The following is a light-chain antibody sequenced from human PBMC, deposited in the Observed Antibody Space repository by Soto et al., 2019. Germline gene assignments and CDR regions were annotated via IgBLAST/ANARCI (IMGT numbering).Light chain of an antibody. CDR3: CADTVSTTRVV. CDR1: SSDVGVYNL. CDR2: DFS. Sequence: QSALTQPASVSGSPGQSITISCTGTSSDVGVYNLVSWYQQHPVKAPKLMISDFSKRPSGVSNRLAGSKSGNTASLTIAVLRAEDEADYYCCADTVSTTRVVFGGGTKLTVL. V-gene: IGLV2-14*03. J-gene: IGLJ2*01.